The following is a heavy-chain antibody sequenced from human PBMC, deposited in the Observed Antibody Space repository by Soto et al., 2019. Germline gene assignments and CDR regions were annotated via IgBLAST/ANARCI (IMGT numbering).Heavy chain of an antibody. V-gene: IGHV3-48*01. CDR3: ARVQHIVVEGNLEPGLRYLDY. J-gene: IGHJ4*02. CDR2: ISTSGSTI. CDR1: GLTCTPCG. D-gene: IGHD2-21*01. Sequence: GGSLTVYCATSGLTCTPCGMNWLRQAPGKGLEWVSYISTSGSTIFYADTVKGRFTISRDNAKSSLFLQLNSLRAEDTAVYYCARVQHIVVEGNLEPGLRYLDYWGRGNLVTVS.